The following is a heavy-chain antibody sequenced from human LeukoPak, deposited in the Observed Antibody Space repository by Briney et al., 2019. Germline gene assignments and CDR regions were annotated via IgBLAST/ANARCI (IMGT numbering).Heavy chain of an antibody. Sequence: SETLSLTCTVSGGSISSGDYYCRWIRQPPGKGLEGIGYIYCSGSTYYNPSLKSRVTIAVDTSKSQCSLKLSSVTTADTAVYYCARAGYSRYELKDWGQGTLVSVP. V-gene: IGHV4-30-4*08. J-gene: IGHJ4*02. CDR3: ARAGYSRYELKD. D-gene: IGHD5-12*01. CDR2: IYCSGST. CDR1: GGSISSGDYY.